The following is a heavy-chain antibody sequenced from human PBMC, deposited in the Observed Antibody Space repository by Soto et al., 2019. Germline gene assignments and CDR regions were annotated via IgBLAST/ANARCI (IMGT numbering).Heavy chain of an antibody. V-gene: IGHV3-30*18. CDR3: AKLIGGVKAIGGTGSWLDP. CDR1: GFIFSSYG. J-gene: IGHJ5*02. D-gene: IGHD3-3*01. Sequence: PGGSLRLACAASGFIFSSYGMYWIRQAPGKGLEWVAGISHDGSNKYYGDSVKGRCTISRDNSKNTLFLQIDSLRAEDTAVYYCAKLIGGVKAIGGTGSWLDPWGQGTLVTVSS. CDR2: ISHDGSNK.